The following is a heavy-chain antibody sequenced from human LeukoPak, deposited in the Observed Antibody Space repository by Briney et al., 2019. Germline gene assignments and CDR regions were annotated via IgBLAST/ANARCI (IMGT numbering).Heavy chain of an antibody. V-gene: IGHV3-23*01. CDR3: AKGGRRGYSYGHFDY. CDR1: GFTFSSYA. CDR2: ISGSGGST. D-gene: IGHD5-18*01. J-gene: IGHJ4*02. Sequence: GGSLRLSCAASGFTFSSYAMSWVRRAPGKGLEWVSAISGSGGSTYYADSVKGRFTISRDNSKNTLYLQMNSLRAEDTAVYYCAKGGRRGYSYGHFDYWGQGTLVTVSS.